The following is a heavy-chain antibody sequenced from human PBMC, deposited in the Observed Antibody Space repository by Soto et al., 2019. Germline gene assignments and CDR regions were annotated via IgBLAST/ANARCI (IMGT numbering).Heavy chain of an antibody. D-gene: IGHD6-13*01. J-gene: IGHJ5*02. CDR3: ARGQQLVLGGWFDP. V-gene: IGHV1-8*01. Sequence: ASVKVSCKASGYTFTSYDINWVRQATGQGLEWMGWMNPNSGNTGYAQKFQGSVTMTRNTSISTAYMELSSLRSEDKAVYYCARGQQLVLGGWFDPWGQGTLVTVSS. CDR1: GYTFTSYD. CDR2: MNPNSGNT.